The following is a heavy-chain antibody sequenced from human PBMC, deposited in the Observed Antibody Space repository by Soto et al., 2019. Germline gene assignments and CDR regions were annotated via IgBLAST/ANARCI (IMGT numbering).Heavy chain of an antibody. Sequence: ASVKVSCKASGYTFTSYAIDWVRQAPGQRLEWMGWINAGNGNTKYSQKFQGRVTITRDTSASTAYMELSSLRSEDTAVYYCARGSEWRKAADYWGQGTLVTVSS. CDR2: INAGNGNT. CDR1: GYTFTSYA. V-gene: IGHV1-3*01. CDR3: ARGSEWRKAADY. J-gene: IGHJ4*02. D-gene: IGHD3-3*01.